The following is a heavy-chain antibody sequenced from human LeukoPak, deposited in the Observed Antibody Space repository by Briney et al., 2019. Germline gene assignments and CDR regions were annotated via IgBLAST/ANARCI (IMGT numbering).Heavy chain of an antibody. V-gene: IGHV3-13*01. J-gene: IGHJ4*02. CDR1: GFTFGDYD. CDR3: ATGGRRSFYYFSS. CDR2: INIAGDT. Sequence: GGSLRLSCAASGFTFGDYDMHWVRQATGKGLEWVSTINIAGDTYCPDSVKGRFTVSRENAKNSLYLQMNSLRAEDTAVYYCATGGRRSFYYFSSWGQGTLVTVSS. D-gene: IGHD3-3*01.